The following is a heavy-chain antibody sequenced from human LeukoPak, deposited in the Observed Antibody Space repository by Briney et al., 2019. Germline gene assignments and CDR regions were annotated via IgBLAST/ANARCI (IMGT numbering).Heavy chain of an antibody. D-gene: IGHD3-3*01. CDR1: GGSFSGYY. V-gene: IGHV4-34*01. CDR3: ARGTIFGPRYYYMDV. Sequence: SETLSLTCAVYGGSFSGYYWSWIRQPPGKGLEWMGEINHSGSTNYNPSLKSRVTISVDTSKNQFSLKLSSVTAADTAVYYCARGTIFGPRYYYMDVWGKGTTVTVSS. J-gene: IGHJ6*03. CDR2: INHSGST.